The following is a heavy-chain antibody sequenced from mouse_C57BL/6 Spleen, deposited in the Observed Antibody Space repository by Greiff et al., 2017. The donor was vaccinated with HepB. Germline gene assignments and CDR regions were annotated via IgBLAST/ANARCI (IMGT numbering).Heavy chain of an antibody. V-gene: IGHV1-80*01. CDR2: IYPGDGDT. CDR1: GYAFSSYW. J-gene: IGHJ2*01. D-gene: IGHD1-1*01. Sequence: VQLQQSGAELVKPGASVKISCKASGYAFSSYWMNWVKQRPGKGLEWIGQIYPGDGDTNYNGKFKGKATLTADKSSSTAYMQLSSLTSEDSAVSFCARSLDNYGSSPYYFDYWGQGTTLTVSS. CDR3: ARSLDNYGSSPYYFDY.